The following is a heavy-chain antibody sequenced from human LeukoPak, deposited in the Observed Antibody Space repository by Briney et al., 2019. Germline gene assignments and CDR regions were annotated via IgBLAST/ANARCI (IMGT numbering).Heavy chain of an antibody. V-gene: IGHV4-61*08. Sequence: SQTLSLTCTVSGGSISSGGYYWSWIRQPPGKGLEWIGFIYYRGSTNYNPSLESRVTISVDTSKNRFSLKLSSVTAADTAVYYCARDRYSGYDGFGAFDIWGQGTMVTVSS. D-gene: IGHD5-12*01. CDR2: IYYRGST. CDR3: ARDRYSGYDGFGAFDI. J-gene: IGHJ3*02. CDR1: GGSISSGGYY.